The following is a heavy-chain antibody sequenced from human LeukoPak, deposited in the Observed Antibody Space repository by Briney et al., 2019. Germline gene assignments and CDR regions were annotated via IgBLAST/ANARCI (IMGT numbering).Heavy chain of an antibody. V-gene: IGHV4-59*01. D-gene: IGHD2-15*01. J-gene: IGHJ4*02. CDR2: IYYSGST. CDR1: GGSISSYY. CDR3: ARGSYGGFTPFDY. Sequence: ETLSLTRTVSGGSISSYYWSWIRQPPGKGLEWIGYIYYSGSTNYNPSLKSRVTISVDTSKDQFSLKLSSVTAADTAVYYCARGSYGGFTPFDYWGQGTLVTVSS.